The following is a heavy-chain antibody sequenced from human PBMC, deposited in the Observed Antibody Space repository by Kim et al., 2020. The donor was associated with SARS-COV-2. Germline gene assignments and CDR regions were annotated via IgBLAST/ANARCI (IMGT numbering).Heavy chain of an antibody. J-gene: IGHJ4*02. CDR3: ARAQLRYFDWLLTYFDY. V-gene: IGHV3-7*03. D-gene: IGHD3-9*01. CDR1: GFTFSSYW. Sequence: GGSLRLSCAASGFTFSSYWMSWVRQAPGKGLEWVANIKQDGSEKYYVDSVKGRFTISRDNAKNSLYLQMNSLRAEDTAVYYCARAQLRYFDWLLTYFDYWGQGTLVTVSS. CDR2: IKQDGSEK.